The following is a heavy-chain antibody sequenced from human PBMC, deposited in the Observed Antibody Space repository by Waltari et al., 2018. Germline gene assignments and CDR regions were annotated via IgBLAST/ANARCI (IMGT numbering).Heavy chain of an antibody. CDR1: GFTFSRSW. D-gene: IGHD1-7*01. Sequence: EVQLVESGGGLIQPGGSLRLSCAASGFTFSRSWMHWVRQAPGKGLVWVARINSDGSSTSNADSVKGRFTISRDNAKNTLYLQMNSLRAEDTAMYYCASGNSHAFDIWGQGTMVTVSS. CDR2: INSDGSST. CDR3: ASGNSHAFDI. V-gene: IGHV3-74*01. J-gene: IGHJ3*02.